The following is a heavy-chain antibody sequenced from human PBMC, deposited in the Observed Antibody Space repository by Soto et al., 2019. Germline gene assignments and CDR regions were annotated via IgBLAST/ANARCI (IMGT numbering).Heavy chain of an antibody. CDR1: GFTFSNYA. CDR3: AKDLNGSGSFQSYYHYGMDV. CDR2: ISGRGRNT. D-gene: IGHD3-10*01. Sequence: EVQMLESGGGLVHPGGSLRLSCAASGFTFSNYAMNLVRQAPGKGLEWVSSISGRGRNTYYADSVKGRLTISRDSSKNTLYLQMNSLRVEDTGVYYCAKDLNGSGSFQSYYHYGMDVWGQGTTVTVSS. J-gene: IGHJ6*02. V-gene: IGHV3-23*01.